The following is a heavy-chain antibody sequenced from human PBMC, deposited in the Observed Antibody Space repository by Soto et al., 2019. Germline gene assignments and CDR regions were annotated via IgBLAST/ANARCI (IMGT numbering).Heavy chain of an antibody. CDR1: GGSIISYY. V-gene: IGHV4-59*08. D-gene: IGHD3-9*01. Sequence: SETLSLTCTVSGGSIISYYWSWILQPPWKGLEWIGYIYYSGSTNYNPSLKSRVTISVDTSKNQFSLKLSSVTAADTAVYYCARGGRYDILTGYYNLFDYWGQRTLVTVSS. J-gene: IGHJ4*02. CDR2: IYYSGST. CDR3: ARGGRYDILTGYYNLFDY.